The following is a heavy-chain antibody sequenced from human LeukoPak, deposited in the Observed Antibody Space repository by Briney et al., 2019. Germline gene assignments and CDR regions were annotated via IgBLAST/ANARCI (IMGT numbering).Heavy chain of an antibody. J-gene: IGHJ4*02. CDR2: ISGSGRST. Sequence: GGSLRLSCAPSESTFITYAMNWVRQAPGKGLEWVATISGSGRSTYYADSVKGRFTISRDNSKHTLFLQMASLRAEDTTVYYCVKASSSSWFSFDYWGQGTLVTVSS. CDR1: ESTFITYA. D-gene: IGHD6-13*01. CDR3: VKASSSSWFSFDY. V-gene: IGHV3-23*01.